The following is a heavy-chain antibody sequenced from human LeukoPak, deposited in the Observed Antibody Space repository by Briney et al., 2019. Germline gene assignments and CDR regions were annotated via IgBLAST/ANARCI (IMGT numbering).Heavy chain of an antibody. CDR3: ARGPQWRGDYYYMDV. J-gene: IGHJ6*03. V-gene: IGHV1-8*01. Sequence: ASVKVSCKASGYSFTNFDINWVRQATGQGLEWMGWMNPNSGNKGYAQKFQGRVTMTMNTSITTAYMELSSLRSEDTAVYYCARGPQWRGDYYYMDVWGRGITVTVSS. CDR2: MNPNSGNK. CDR1: GYSFTNFD. D-gene: IGHD6-19*01.